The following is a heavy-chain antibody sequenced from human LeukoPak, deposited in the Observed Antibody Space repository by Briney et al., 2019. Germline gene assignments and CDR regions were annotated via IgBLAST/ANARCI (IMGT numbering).Heavy chain of an antibody. CDR2: IYSSGST. V-gene: IGHV4-59*01. D-gene: IGHD2-2*01. Sequence: PSETLSLTCTASPASIRGYYWRWIRQPPGKGPEWIGYIYSSGSTKYNPSLKSRVTISVDTSKNQFSLKLSSVTAADTAFYLCARARVGYCNSSSCYAIPFDYWGQGTLVTVSS. CDR1: PASIRGYY. CDR3: ARARVGYCNSSSCYAIPFDY. J-gene: IGHJ4*02.